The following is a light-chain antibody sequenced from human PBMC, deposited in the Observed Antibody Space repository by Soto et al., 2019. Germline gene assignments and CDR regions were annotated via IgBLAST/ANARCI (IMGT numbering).Light chain of an antibody. CDR2: DAS. V-gene: IGKV3-11*01. CDR3: HQRSIWPPT. Sequence: EIVLTQSPATLSLSPGERATPSCRASQSVSGYLAWYQQKPGQAPRLLIYDASTRATGIPARFSGSGSGTDFTLTISSLDPEDFAVYYCHQRSIWPPTFGQGTKVDIK. CDR1: QSVSGY. J-gene: IGKJ1*01.